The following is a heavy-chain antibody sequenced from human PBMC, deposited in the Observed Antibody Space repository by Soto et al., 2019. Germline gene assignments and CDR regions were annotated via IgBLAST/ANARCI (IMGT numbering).Heavy chain of an antibody. CDR1: GFTFSSYS. CDR3: ARDLDSSYDFWSGYYTGYGMDV. CDR2: ISSSSSYI. D-gene: IGHD3-3*01. J-gene: IGHJ6*02. V-gene: IGHV3-21*01. Sequence: GGSLRLSCAASGFTFSSYSMNWVRQAPGKGLEWVSSISSSSSYIYYADSVKGRFTISRDNAKNSLYLQMNSLRAEDTAVYYCARDLDSSYDFWSGYYTGYGMDVWGQGTTVTVSS.